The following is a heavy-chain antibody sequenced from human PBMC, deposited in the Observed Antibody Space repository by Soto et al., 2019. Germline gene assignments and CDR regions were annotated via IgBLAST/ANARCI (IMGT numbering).Heavy chain of an antibody. CDR2: MSYDGSHE. D-gene: IGHD2-8*01. Sequence: GGSMRLSCVPGRFTFSYYGMHWDRPAPVKGLEWVAVMSYDGSHEYYADSVKGRFTISRDNSKTILYLQMNRLRLEATAVSYCTKAAVLKVYGAPLAILDGVDVWGQGAMVTVPS. J-gene: IGHJ6*02. V-gene: IGHV3-33*06. CDR1: RFTFSYYG. CDR3: TKAAVLKVYGAPLAILDGVDV.